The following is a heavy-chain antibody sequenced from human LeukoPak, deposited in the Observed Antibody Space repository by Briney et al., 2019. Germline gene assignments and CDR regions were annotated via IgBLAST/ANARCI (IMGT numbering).Heavy chain of an antibody. V-gene: IGHV1-18*01. CDR1: GYTFTSCG. D-gene: IGHD3-3*01. CDR3: ARTNHDFWSGYYTYYYYYMDV. Sequence: ASVKVSCKASGYTFTSCGISWVRQAPGQGLEWMGWISAYNGNTNYAQKLQGRVTMTTDTSTSTAYMVLRSLRSDDTAVYYCARTNHDFWSGYYTYYYYYMDVWGKGTTVTVSS. J-gene: IGHJ6*03. CDR2: ISAYNGNT.